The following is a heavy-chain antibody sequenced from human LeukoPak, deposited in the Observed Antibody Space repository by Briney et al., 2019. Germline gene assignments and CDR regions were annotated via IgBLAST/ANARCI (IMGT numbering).Heavy chain of an antibody. J-gene: IGHJ4*02. V-gene: IGHV3-30*19. D-gene: IGHD1-26*01. Sequence: GGSLRLSCAASGLTFSSYGMHWVRQAPGKGLEWVAVISYDGSNKYYADSVKGRFTISRDNSKNTLYLQMNSLRAEDTAVYYCVKDPTPFIAGATQDYFDFWGQGTLVTVSS. CDR2: ISYDGSNK. CDR3: VKDPTPFIAGATQDYFDF. CDR1: GLTFSSYG.